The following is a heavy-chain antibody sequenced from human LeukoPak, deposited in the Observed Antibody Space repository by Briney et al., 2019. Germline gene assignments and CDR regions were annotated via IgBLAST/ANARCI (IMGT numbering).Heavy chain of an antibody. J-gene: IGHJ4*02. CDR3: ARTAARRFDY. Sequence: RASVKVFCKASGYTFPSYFMHWVRQAPGQGLEWMGIINPTGGSTTYAQKFQGRVTMTRDTSTSTVYMELSSLRSDDTAVYYCARTAARRFDYWGQGTLVTVSS. D-gene: IGHD6-6*01. V-gene: IGHV1-46*01. CDR1: GYTFPSYF. CDR2: INPTGGST.